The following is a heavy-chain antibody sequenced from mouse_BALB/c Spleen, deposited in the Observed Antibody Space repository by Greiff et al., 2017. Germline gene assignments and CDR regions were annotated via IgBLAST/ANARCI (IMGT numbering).Heavy chain of an antibody. CDR1: GYTFTSYY. V-gene: IGHV1S81*02. Sequence: QVQLQQSGAELVKPGASVKLSCKASGYTFTSYYMYWVKQRPGQGLEWIGEINPSNGGTNFNEKFKSKATLTVDKSSSTAYMQLSSLTSEDSAVYYCTRDGYYLFDYWGQGTTLTVSS. D-gene: IGHD2-3*01. J-gene: IGHJ2*01. CDR2: INPSNGGT. CDR3: TRDGYYLFDY.